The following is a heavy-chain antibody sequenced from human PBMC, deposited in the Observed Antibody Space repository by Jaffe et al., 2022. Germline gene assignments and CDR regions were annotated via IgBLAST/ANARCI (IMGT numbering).Heavy chain of an antibody. D-gene: IGHD3-10*01. Sequence: EVQLVESGGGLVQPGRSLRLSCTASGFTFGDYAMSWVRQAPGKGLEWVGFIRSKAYGGTTEYAASVKGRFTISRDDSKSIAYLQMNSLKTEDTAVYYCTRVTMVRGVTHYYYYYYMDVWGKGTTVTVSS. J-gene: IGHJ6*03. CDR3: TRVTMVRGVTHYYYYYYMDV. V-gene: IGHV3-49*04. CDR2: IRSKAYGGTT. CDR1: GFTFGDYA.